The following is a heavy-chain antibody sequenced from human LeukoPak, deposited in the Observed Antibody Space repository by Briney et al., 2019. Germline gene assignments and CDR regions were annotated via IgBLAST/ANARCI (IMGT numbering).Heavy chain of an antibody. V-gene: IGHV4-39*01. D-gene: IGHD5-12*01. CDR1: GGSISSSSYY. Sequence: SETLSLTCTVSGGSISSSSYYWGWIRQPPGKGLEGIGSIYYSGSTYYNPSLKSRVTISVDTSKNQFSLKLSSVTAADTAVYYCARRSLWLRPSYYFDYWGQGTLVTVSS. J-gene: IGHJ4*02. CDR3: ARRSLWLRPSYYFDY. CDR2: IYYSGST.